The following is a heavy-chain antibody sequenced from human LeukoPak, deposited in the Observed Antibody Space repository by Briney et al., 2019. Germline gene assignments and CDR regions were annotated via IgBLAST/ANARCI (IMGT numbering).Heavy chain of an antibody. CDR2: INHSGST. CDR1: GGSFSGYY. CDR3: ARGRRTSRALDI. J-gene: IGHJ3*02. D-gene: IGHD1-14*01. V-gene: IGHV4-34*01. Sequence: PSETLSLTCAVYGGSFSGYYWSWIRQPPGKGLEWIGEINHSGSTNYNPSLKSRITISVDTSKNQFSLKLSSVTVADTAVYYCARGRRTSRALDIWGQGTMVTVSS.